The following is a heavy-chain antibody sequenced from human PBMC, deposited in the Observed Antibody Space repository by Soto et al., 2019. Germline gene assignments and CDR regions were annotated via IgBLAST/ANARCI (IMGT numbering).Heavy chain of an antibody. J-gene: IGHJ6*02. CDR2: ISSSSSYI. Sequence: GGSLRLSCAASGFTFSSYSMNWVRQAPGKGLEWVSSISSSSSYIYYADSVKGRFTISRDNAKNSLYLQMNSLRAEDTAVYYCARPSYGGRFLEWLSYYYYGMDVWGQGTTVTVSS. CDR1: GFTFSSYS. D-gene: IGHD3-3*01. V-gene: IGHV3-21*01. CDR3: ARPSYGGRFLEWLSYYYYGMDV.